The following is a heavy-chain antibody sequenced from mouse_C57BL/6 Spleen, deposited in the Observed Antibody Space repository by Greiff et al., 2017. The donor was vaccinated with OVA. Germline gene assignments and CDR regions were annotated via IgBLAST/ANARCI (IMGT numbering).Heavy chain of an antibody. D-gene: IGHD1-1*01. CDR2: INPGSGGT. CDR3: ARATTVVAPMDY. J-gene: IGHJ4*01. Sequence: VKLMESGAELVRPGTSVKVSCKASGYAFTNYLIEWVKQRPGQGLEWIGVINPGSGGTNYNEKFKGKATLTADKSSSTAYMQLSSLTSEDSAVYFCARATTVVAPMDYWGQGTSVTVSS. V-gene: IGHV1-54*01. CDR1: GYAFTNYL.